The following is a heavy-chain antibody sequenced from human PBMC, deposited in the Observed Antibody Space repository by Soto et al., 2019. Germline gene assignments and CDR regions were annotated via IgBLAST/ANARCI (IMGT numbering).Heavy chain of an antibody. CDR1: GASLGSYY. CDR2: IYYSGST. CDR3: ASLIESSAEY. Sequence: SETLSLTCTVSGASLGSYYWSWIRQPPGKGLEWIGYIYYSGSTNYNPSLKSRLTISVDTSKYQFSLQLSSVTTADTAVYYSASLIESSAEYWGQGTLVTVSS. V-gene: IGHV4-59*01. D-gene: IGHD6-19*01. J-gene: IGHJ4*02.